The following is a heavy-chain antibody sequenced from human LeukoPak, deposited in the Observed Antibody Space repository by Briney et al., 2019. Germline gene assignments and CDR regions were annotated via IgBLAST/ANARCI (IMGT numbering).Heavy chain of an antibody. D-gene: IGHD3-10*01. V-gene: IGHV4-30-2*01. J-gene: IGHJ5*02. CDR3: ARASPTMVRGTHGWFDP. Sequence: SQTRSLTCAVSGGSVSSGGYSWSWIRQPPGKGLEWIGYIYHSGSTYYNPSLKSRVTISVDRSKNQFSLKLSSVTAADTAVYYCARASPTMVRGTHGWFDPWGQGTLVTVSS. CDR1: GGSVSSGGYS. CDR2: IYHSGST.